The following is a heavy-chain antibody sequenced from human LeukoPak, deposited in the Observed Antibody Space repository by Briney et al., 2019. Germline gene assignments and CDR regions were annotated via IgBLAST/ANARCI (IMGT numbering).Heavy chain of an antibody. CDR1: GGSISSYY. V-gene: IGHV4-59*01. J-gene: IGHJ4*02. CDR3: ARGAVAGPYYFDY. CDR2: IYYSGST. Sequence: SETLSLTCTVSGGSISSYYWSWIRQPPGKGLEWIGYIYYSGSTNYNPSLKSRVTISVDTSKNQFSLKLSSVTAADTAVYYCARGAVAGPYYFDYWGQGTLVTVSS. D-gene: IGHD6-19*01.